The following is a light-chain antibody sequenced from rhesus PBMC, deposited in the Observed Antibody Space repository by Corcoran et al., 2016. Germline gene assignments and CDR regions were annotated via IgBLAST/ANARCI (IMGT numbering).Light chain of an antibody. CDR3: MQALDFPPT. CDR2: ELS. CDR1: QSLLDSEDGNTY. J-gene: IGKJ1*01. V-gene: IGKV2-104*02. Sequence: DIVMTQTPLSLPVTPGEPASISCRSSQSLLDSEDGNTYLDWYLQKPGQSPQLLIYELSNRASGVPDRLSGSGSDTDFTLKISRVEAEDVGVYYCMQALDFPPTFGQGTKVEIK.